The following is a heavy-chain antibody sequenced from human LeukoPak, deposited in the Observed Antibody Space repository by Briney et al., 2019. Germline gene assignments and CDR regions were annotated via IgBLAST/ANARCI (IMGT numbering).Heavy chain of an antibody. CDR3: ARDGHFDN. V-gene: IGHV1-2*02. J-gene: IGHJ4*02. CDR1: GYTFTGYN. CDR2: INPNSGGT. Sequence: ASVNVSCKSSGYTFTGYNMQWLRQAPGQGLEWMGWINPNSGGTNYAQKFQGRVTMTRDTSISTAYVELSRLRSDDTAVYYCARDGHFDNWGQGTLVTVSS.